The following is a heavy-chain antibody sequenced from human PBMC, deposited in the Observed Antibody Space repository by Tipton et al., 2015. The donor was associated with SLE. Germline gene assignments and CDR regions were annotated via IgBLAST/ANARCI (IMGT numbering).Heavy chain of an antibody. Sequence: TLSLTCAVYGGSFSGYYWSWIRQPPGKGLEWIGEIYHSGSTNYNPSLKSRVTISVDKSKNQFSLKLSSVTAADTAVYYCAREYSGSYWSAFDIWGQGTMVTVSS. CDR1: GGSFSGYY. J-gene: IGHJ3*02. V-gene: IGHV4-34*01. CDR3: AREYSGSYWSAFDI. D-gene: IGHD1-26*01. CDR2: IYHSGST.